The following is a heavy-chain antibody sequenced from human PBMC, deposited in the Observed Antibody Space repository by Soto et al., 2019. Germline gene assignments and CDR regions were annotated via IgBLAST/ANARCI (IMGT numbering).Heavy chain of an antibody. D-gene: IGHD3-10*01. V-gene: IGHV1-69*01. CDR2: IIPIFGTA. CDR3: ARDFGPNYYGSGRPLLTGGDV. J-gene: IGHJ6*02. Sequence: QVQLVQSGAEVKKPGSSVKVSCKASGGTFSSYAISWVRHAPGQGLEWMGGIIPIFGTANYAQKFQGRVTITADESTRTAYMELSSLRSEDTAVYYCARDFGPNYYGSGRPLLTGGDVWGQGTTVTVSS. CDR1: GGTFSSYA.